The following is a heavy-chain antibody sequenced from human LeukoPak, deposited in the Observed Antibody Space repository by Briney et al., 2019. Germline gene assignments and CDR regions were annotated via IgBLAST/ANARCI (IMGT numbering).Heavy chain of an antibody. D-gene: IGHD1-26*01. CDR2: ISTSGST. CDR1: GGSISSYY. Sequence: SETLSLTCTVSGGSISSYYWSWIRQPAGKGLESIGHISTSGSTNYNPSLKSRVTMSVDTSKNQFSLKLSSVTAADTAVYYCARSLVVGATYSYHWGQGTLVTVSS. CDR3: ARSLVVGATYSYH. V-gene: IGHV4-4*07. J-gene: IGHJ5*02.